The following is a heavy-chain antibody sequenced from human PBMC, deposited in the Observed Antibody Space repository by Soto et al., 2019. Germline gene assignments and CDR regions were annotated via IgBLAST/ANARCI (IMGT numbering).Heavy chain of an antibody. Sequence: EVQLLESGGGLLQPGGSLRLSCAASGFTFSNYAMTWVRQAPGKGLEWVSGIIGSGGSTYYADSVKGRFTISRDNSKNTLYLQMNSLRAEETAVYYCARRVDGCSGSQYYYYSCGMDVWGQGTTVTVSS. CDR1: GFTFSNYA. CDR2: IIGSGGST. V-gene: IGHV3-23*01. D-gene: IGHD6-13*01. CDR3: ARRVDGCSGSQYYYYSCGMDV. J-gene: IGHJ6*02.